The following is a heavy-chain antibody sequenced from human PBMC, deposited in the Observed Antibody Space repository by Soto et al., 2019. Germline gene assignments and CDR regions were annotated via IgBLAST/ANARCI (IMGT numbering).Heavy chain of an antibody. CDR2: IYYSGST. V-gene: IGHV4-31*03. D-gene: IGHD3-10*01. CDR3: ARDPPHYYGSGSYYVIPAFDI. CDR1: GGSISSGGYY. J-gene: IGHJ3*02. Sequence: SETLSLTCTVSGGSISSGGYYWSWIRQHPGKGLEWIGYIYYSGSTYYNPSLKSRVTISVDTSKNQFSLKLSSVTAADTAVYYCARDPPHYYGSGSYYVIPAFDIWGQGTIVTVSS.